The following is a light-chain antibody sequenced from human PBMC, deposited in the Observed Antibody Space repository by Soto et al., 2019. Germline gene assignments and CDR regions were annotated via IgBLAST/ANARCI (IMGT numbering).Light chain of an antibody. Sequence: QSALTQPASVSGSPGQSITISCTGSSSDIGGYNYVSWYQHHPGKAPKLMIYDVTSRPSGVSSRFSGSKSGNTASLTISGLQAEDEADYYCSSCTGSSTLDVFGTGTKVTVL. V-gene: IGLV2-14*03. J-gene: IGLJ1*01. CDR1: SSDIGGYNY. CDR3: SSCTGSSTLDV. CDR2: DVT.